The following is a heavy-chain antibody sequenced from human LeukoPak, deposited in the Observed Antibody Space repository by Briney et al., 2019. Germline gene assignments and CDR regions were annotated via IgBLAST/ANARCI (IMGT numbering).Heavy chain of an antibody. J-gene: IGHJ5*02. CDR1: GVSLSGYY. D-gene: IGHD3-10*01. CDR2: INHSGST. Sequence: SETLSLTCAVYGVSLSGYYWSWIRQPPGKGLEWIGEINHSGSTNYNASLKSRVTISVDTSKNHFSLKLRSVTAADTAVYYCARRAAGTMVRGVILRYNWFDPWGKRTLVTVSS. CDR3: ARRAAGTMVRGVILRYNWFDP. V-gene: IGHV4-34*01.